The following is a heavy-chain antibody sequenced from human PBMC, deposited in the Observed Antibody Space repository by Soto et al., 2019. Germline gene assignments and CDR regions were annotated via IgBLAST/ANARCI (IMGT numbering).Heavy chain of an antibody. V-gene: IGHV3-15*01. D-gene: IGHD5-18*01. Sequence: PGGSLRLSCVASAFSFTNAWMSWVRQAPGKGLEWVGRIKSITDGGTTDYAAPVKGRFTISRDDSNNTLYLQMNGLKTEDTAVYYCSTGRSTYGLDSWGQGTLVTVSS. J-gene: IGHJ4*02. CDR3: STGRSTYGLDS. CDR2: IKSITDGGTT. CDR1: AFSFTNAW.